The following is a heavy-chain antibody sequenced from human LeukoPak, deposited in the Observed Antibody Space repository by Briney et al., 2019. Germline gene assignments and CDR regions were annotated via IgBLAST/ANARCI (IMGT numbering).Heavy chain of an antibody. J-gene: IGHJ4*02. CDR3: AREREGLYYYDSSGYNDY. V-gene: IGHV3-30-3*01. CDR1: GFTFSTYA. Sequence: PGGSLRLSCAASGFTFSTYAMHWVRQAPGKGLEWVAVISYDGSNKYYADSVKGRFTISRDNSKNTLYLQMNSLRAEDTAVYYCAREREGLYYYDSSGYNDYWGQGTLVTVSS. CDR2: ISYDGSNK. D-gene: IGHD3-22*01.